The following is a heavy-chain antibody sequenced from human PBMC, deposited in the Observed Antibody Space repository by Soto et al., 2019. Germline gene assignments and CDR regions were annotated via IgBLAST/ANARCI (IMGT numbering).Heavy chain of an antibody. Sequence: KPSETLSLTCAVSGGSITSYFWSWIRQSPGKGLEWIGYIYYSGSTKYNPSLRSRVTMSVDTSKNQFSLKLSSVTAADTAMYYCARDRYYDSTGYYDYWGQGTLVTVSS. CDR3: ARDRYYDSTGYYDY. V-gene: IGHV4-59*01. CDR1: GGSITSYF. J-gene: IGHJ4*02. D-gene: IGHD3-22*01. CDR2: IYYSGST.